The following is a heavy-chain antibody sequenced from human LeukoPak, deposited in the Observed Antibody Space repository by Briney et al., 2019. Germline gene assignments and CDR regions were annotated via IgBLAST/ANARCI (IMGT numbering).Heavy chain of an antibody. V-gene: IGHV5-51*01. CDR2: IYPGDSDT. D-gene: IGHD3-22*01. J-gene: IGHJ4*02. CDR1: GYGFTSYW. CDR3: ARQGGLYYYDSSGSKYYFDY. Sequence: GESLKISCKGSGYGFTSYWIGWVRQMPGKGLEWMGIIYPGDSDTRYSPSFQGQVTISADKSISTAYLQWSSLKASDTAMYYCARQGGLYYYDSSGSKYYFDYWGQGTLVTVPS.